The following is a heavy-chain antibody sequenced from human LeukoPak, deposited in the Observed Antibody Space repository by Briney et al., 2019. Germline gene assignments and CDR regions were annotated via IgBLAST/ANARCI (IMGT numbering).Heavy chain of an antibody. CDR3: AGGAHYDSSGYYFDY. CDR2: ISSSSSYI. D-gene: IGHD3-22*01. Sequence: GGSPRLSCAASGFTFSSCSMNWVRQAPGKGLEWVSSISSSSSYIYYADSVKGRFTISRDNAKNSLYLQMNSLRAEDTAVYYCAGGAHYDSSGYYFDYWGQGTLVTVSS. CDR1: GFTFSSCS. J-gene: IGHJ4*02. V-gene: IGHV3-21*01.